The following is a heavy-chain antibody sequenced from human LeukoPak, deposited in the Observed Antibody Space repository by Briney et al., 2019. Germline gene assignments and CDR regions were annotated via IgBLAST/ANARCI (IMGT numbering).Heavy chain of an antibody. V-gene: IGHV7-4-1*02. Sequence: ASVKVSCKASGYSFTNYAMNWVRQAPGQGLEWMGWIHPSTGNPTYAQGFTGRFVFSLDTSVSTTYLQISSLKAEDTAVYYCARSQQWLVRAVWAFDIWGQGTMVTVSS. J-gene: IGHJ3*02. CDR1: GYSFTNYA. CDR2: IHPSTGNP. CDR3: ARSQQWLVRAVWAFDI. D-gene: IGHD6-19*01.